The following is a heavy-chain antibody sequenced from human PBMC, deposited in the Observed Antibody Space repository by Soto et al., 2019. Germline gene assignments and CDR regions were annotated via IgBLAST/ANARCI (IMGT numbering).Heavy chain of an antibody. CDR3: AMYQPYSIGYYYFVL. D-gene: IGHD6-19*01. V-gene: IGHV1-18*01. CDR1: GYNFTTYG. J-gene: IGHJ4*02. CDR2: ISGHNGHT. Sequence: QVQLVQYGAEVKKHGASVKVSCKTSGYNFTTYGVSWVRQAPGQGLEWMGWISGHNGHTNYAQTFQGRVTMTTDTSTTTAYMELIILRSDVTAVYYFAMYQPYSIGYYYFVLWGQGTL.